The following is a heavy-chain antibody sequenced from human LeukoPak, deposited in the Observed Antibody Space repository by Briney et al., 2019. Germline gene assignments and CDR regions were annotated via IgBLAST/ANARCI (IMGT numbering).Heavy chain of an antibody. D-gene: IGHD1-1*01. J-gene: IGHJ4*02. CDR2: VKPKSGDS. CDR3: ARDQPRRGPGNHDY. CDR1: GYTFTNYH. Sequence: ASVKVSCKASGYTFTNYHMHWGRQAPGQGLEWLGLVKPKSGDSDFVQKFRGGVTVTTDVSTTTIHMELSNLRSDDTAVYYCARDQPRRGPGNHDYWGQGTLVTVSS. V-gene: IGHV1-2*06.